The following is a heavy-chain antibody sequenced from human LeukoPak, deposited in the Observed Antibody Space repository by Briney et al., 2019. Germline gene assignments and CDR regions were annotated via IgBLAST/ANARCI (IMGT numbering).Heavy chain of an antibody. CDR2: ISSSSSYT. V-gene: IGHV3-11*05. Sequence: GGSLRLSCVASGFPLSSAWMNWVRQAPGKGLEWVSYISSSSSYTNYADSVKGRFTISRDNAKNSLYLQMNSLRAEDTAVYYCARVRYNWNDNDAFDIWGQGTMVTVSS. J-gene: IGHJ3*02. CDR3: ARVRYNWNDNDAFDI. CDR1: GFPLSSAW. D-gene: IGHD1-1*01.